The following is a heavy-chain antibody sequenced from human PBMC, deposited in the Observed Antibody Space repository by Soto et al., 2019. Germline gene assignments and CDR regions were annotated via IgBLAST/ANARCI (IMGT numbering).Heavy chain of an antibody. V-gene: IGHV1-24*01. D-gene: IGHD3-16*01. CDR1: GYTLTELS. CDR2: FDPEDGET. J-gene: IGHJ6*04. CDR3: ATPPRVFGDYYYYGMEV. Sequence: ASVKISCKVSGYTLTELSMHWVRQAPGKGLEWMGGFDPEDGETIYAQKFQGRVTMTEDTSTDTAYMELSSLRSEDTAVYYCATPPRVFGDYYYYGMEVWGKGTKVTVSS.